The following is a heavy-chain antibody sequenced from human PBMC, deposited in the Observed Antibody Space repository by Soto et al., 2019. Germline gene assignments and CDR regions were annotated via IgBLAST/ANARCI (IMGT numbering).Heavy chain of an antibody. V-gene: IGHV4-39*01. CDR1: VVSITSSDYY. D-gene: IGHD2-15*01. Sequence: ASETLSLTCIVSVVSITSSDYYWSWIRLPPGKGLEWIGSIDYNGVAYSNPSLKGRITMSKDTSKNTFSLQVTSVTAADTAFYYCGKVLVGATRHSGSDHWGQGTQVTVSS. CDR2: IDYNGVA. CDR3: GKVLVGATRHSGSDH. J-gene: IGHJ4*02.